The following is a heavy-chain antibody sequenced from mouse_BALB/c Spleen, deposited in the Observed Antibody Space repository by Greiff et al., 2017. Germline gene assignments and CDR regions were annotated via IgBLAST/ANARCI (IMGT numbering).Heavy chain of an antibody. CDR2: ISDGGSYT. J-gene: IGHJ3*01. Sequence: EVKVEESGGGLVKPGGSLKLSCAASGFTFSDYYMYWVRQTPEKRLEWVATISDGGSYTYYPDSVKGRFTISRDNAKNNLYLQMSSLKSEDTAMYYCARADYYGSGYEFAYWGQGTLVTVSA. D-gene: IGHD1-1*01. CDR1: GFTFSDYY. CDR3: ARADYYGSGYEFAY. V-gene: IGHV5-4*02.